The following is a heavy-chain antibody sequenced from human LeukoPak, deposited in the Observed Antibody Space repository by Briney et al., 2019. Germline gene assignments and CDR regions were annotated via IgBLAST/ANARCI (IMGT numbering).Heavy chain of an antibody. CDR3: ARDLQVGATPFDY. Sequence: PGGSLRLSCAASGFTFSSYWMSWVRQAPGKGLEWVANIKQDGSEKYYVDSVKGRFTISRDNAKNSLYLQMNSLRAEDTAVYYCARDLQVGATPFDYWGQGTLVTVSS. D-gene: IGHD1-26*01. V-gene: IGHV3-7*01. J-gene: IGHJ4*02. CDR1: GFTFSSYW. CDR2: IKQDGSEK.